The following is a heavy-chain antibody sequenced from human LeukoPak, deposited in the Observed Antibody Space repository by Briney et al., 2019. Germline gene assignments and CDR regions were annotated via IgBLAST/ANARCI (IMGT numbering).Heavy chain of an antibody. Sequence: SETLSLTCSVSGGSISSLYWSWVRQPPGKGLEWIGFIYYSGTTKYNPSLKSRVTISADTSKNQFSLKLSSVTAADTAVYYCARQADDSSSSLVYFDYWGQGTLVTVSS. J-gene: IGHJ4*02. CDR1: GGSISSLY. V-gene: IGHV4-59*08. CDR3: ARQADDSSSSLVYFDY. CDR2: IYYSGTT. D-gene: IGHD6-6*01.